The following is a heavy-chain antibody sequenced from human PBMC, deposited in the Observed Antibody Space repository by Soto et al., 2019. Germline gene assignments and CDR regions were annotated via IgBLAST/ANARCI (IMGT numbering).Heavy chain of an antibody. CDR3: TKNAVRNYYYYMDV. CDR2: ISGSGGTT. CDR1: GFTFSSFG. D-gene: IGHD3-10*01. V-gene: IGHV3-23*01. Sequence: PGGSLRLSCATSGFTFSSFGMSWVRQAPGKGLEWVSAISGSGGTTYYADSVKGRFTISRDNSKNALYLQMNSLRAEDTAVYYCTKNAVRNYYYYMDVWGKGTTVTVSS. J-gene: IGHJ6*03.